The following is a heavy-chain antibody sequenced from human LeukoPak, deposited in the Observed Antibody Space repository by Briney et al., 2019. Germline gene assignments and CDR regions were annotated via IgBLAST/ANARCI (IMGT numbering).Heavy chain of an antibody. J-gene: IGHJ6*02. CDR2: ISAYNGNT. CDR1: GYTFTSYG. CDR3: ARLWGPYYYGMDV. D-gene: IGHD7-27*01. V-gene: IGHV1-18*01. Sequence: ASVKVSCKASGYTFTSYGISWVRQAPGQGLEWMGWISAYNGNTNYAQKLQGRVTITTDTSTSTAYMELRSLRSDDTAVYYCARLWGPYYYGMDVWGQGTTVTVSS.